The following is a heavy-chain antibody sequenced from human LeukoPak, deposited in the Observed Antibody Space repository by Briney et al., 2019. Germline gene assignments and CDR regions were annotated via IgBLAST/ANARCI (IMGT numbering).Heavy chain of an antibody. J-gene: IGHJ4*02. CDR2: ISGSGGYT. V-gene: IGHV3-23*01. CDR3: ASSGVSYYYDNSGYFGM. Sequence: GGSLRLSCAASKFTFSTFSMSWVRQAPGKGLEWVSSISGSGGYTYYADSVKGRFTISRDNSKNSLYLQMNSLRADDTAEYFCASSGVSYYYDNSGYFGMWGQGTQVTVSS. D-gene: IGHD3-22*01. CDR1: KFTFSTFS.